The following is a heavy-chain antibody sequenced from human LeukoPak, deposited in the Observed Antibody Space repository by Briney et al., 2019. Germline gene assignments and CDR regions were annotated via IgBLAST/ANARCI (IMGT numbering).Heavy chain of an antibody. CDR2: IGTAGDT. Sequence: GGSLRLSAAASGFTVSSYDRHWVRQATGKGLEWVSDIGTAGDTFYPGSVKGRFTISREHAKNSLYLQMNSLRVGDTAVYYCARGRYRYDSGSYYKGIDYWGQGTLVTVSS. J-gene: IGHJ4*02. CDR1: GFTVSSYD. V-gene: IGHV3-13*04. CDR3: ARGRYRYDSGSYYKGIDY. D-gene: IGHD3-10*01.